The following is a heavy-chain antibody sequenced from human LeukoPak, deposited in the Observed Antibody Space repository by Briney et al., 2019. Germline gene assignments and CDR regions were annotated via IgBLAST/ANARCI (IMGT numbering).Heavy chain of an antibody. CDR2: IRYDGGNK. J-gene: IGHJ4*02. CDR3: AKADSSWPLDY. CDR1: GFTFSSYG. V-gene: IGHV3-30*02. Sequence: PGGSLRLSCAASGFTFSSYGMHWVRQAPGKGLEWVAFIRYDGGNKYYADSVKGRFTISRDNSKNTLYLQMNSLRGEDTAVYHCAKADSSWPLDYWGQGTLVTASS. D-gene: IGHD6-13*01.